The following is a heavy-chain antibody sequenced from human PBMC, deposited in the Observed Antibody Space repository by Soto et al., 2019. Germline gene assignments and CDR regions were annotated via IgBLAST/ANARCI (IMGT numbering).Heavy chain of an antibody. CDR2: IYHSGST. CDR1: GYSISSGYY. V-gene: IGHV4-38-2*02. D-gene: IGHD5-18*01. Sequence: PSETLFLTCAVSGYSISSGYYWGWIRQPPGKGLEWIGSIYHSGSTYYNPSLKSRVTISVDTSKNQFSLKLSPVTAADTAVYYCARDTAMAQFDYWGQGTLVTVSS. CDR3: ARDTAMAQFDY. J-gene: IGHJ4*02.